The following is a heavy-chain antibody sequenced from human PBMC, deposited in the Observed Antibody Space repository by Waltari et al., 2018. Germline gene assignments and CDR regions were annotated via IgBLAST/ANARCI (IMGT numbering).Heavy chain of an antibody. V-gene: IGHV3-9*01. CDR2: INWNSGSI. CDR1: GFTFDDYA. J-gene: IGHJ3*02. D-gene: IGHD3-22*01. Sequence: EVQLVESGGGLVQPGRSLRLSCAASGFTFDDYAMHWVRQVPGKGLEWVSGINWNSGSIGYWDSVKGRFIISRDNARNFLYLQMNSLTTEDTALYYCVKKNDEVYDRNGLVYDAFDMWGQGTMVTVSS. CDR3: VKKNDEVYDRNGLVYDAFDM.